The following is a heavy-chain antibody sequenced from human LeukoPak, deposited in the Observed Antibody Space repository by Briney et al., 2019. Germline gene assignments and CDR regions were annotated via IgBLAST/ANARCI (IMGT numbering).Heavy chain of an antibody. J-gene: IGHJ4*02. Sequence: GGSLRLSCAASGFTFSSYEMNWVRQPPGKGLEWVSYISSSGSTTSYADSVKRRSTTSSDNAKNSLYLQLNSLRAEDTAVYYCARAPISVAGSALWYWGRGTL. D-gene: IGHD6-19*01. CDR3: ARAPISVAGSALWY. CDR1: GFTFSSYE. V-gene: IGHV3-48*03. CDR2: ISSSGSTT.